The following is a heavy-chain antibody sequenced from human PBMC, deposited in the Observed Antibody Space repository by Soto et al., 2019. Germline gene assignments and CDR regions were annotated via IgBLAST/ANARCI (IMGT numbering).Heavy chain of an antibody. CDR1: GFTFSTYA. CDR3: AKYARGYYYDMDV. D-gene: IGHD2-2*01. V-gene: IGHV3-23*01. J-gene: IGHJ6*02. Sequence: PGGSLRLSCAASGFTFSTYAMSWVRQAPGKGLEWVSDISGSGDSTYYADSVKGRFSISRDNSKNRLYLQMNSLRAADTAVYYCAKYARGYYYDMDVWGQGTTVTVSS. CDR2: ISGSGDST.